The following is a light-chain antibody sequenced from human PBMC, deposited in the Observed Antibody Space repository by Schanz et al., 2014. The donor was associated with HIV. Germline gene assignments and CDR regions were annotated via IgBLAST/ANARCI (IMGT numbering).Light chain of an antibody. V-gene: IGLV2-8*01. CDR3: CSYAGSSTLVV. Sequence: QSALTQPPSASGSPGQSVTISCTGTSSDVGGYNFVSWYQQHPGKAPKLMIYDGSNRPSGVSNRFSGSKSGNTASLTVSGLQAEDEADYYCCSYAGSSTLVVFGGGTKLTVL. CDR1: SSDVGGYNF. CDR2: DGS. J-gene: IGLJ2*01.